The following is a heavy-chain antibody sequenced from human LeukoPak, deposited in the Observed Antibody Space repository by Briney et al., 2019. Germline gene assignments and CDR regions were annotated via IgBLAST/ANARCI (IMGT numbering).Heavy chain of an antibody. CDR3: ARGVPLRYFDWLGSARYYFDY. J-gene: IGHJ4*02. CDR1: GGSFSGYY. Sequence: SETLSLTCAVYGGSFSGYYWSWIRQPPGKGLEWIGEINHSGSTNYNPSLKSRVTISVDTSKNQFSLKLSSVTAADTAVYYCARGVPLRYFDWLGSARYYFDYWGQGTLVTVSS. D-gene: IGHD3-9*01. V-gene: IGHV4-34*01. CDR2: INHSGST.